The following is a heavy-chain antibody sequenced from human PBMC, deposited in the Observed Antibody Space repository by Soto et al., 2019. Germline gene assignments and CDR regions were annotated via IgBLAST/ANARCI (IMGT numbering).Heavy chain of an antibody. J-gene: IGHJ5*02. CDR1: GYTFTSYY. Sequence: GASVKVSFKASGYTFTSYYINWVLQATGQGLEWMGWMNPNSGNTGYAQKFQGRVTMTRNTSISTAYMELSSLRSEDTAVYYCARRDIVGGWFDPWGQGTLVTVSS. D-gene: IGHD2-15*01. V-gene: IGHV1-8*01. CDR3: ARRDIVGGWFDP. CDR2: MNPNSGNT.